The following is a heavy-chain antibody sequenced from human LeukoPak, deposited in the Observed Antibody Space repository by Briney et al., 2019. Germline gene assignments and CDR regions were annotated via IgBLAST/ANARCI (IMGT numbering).Heavy chain of an antibody. D-gene: IGHD5-24*01. J-gene: IGHJ4*02. CDR1: GGTFSSYA. CDR3: ARGGRDGPYYFDY. V-gene: IGHV1-69*05. CDR2: IIPIFGTA. Sequence: ASGKVSCKASGGTFSSYAISWVRQAPGQGGEWRGGIIPIFGTANYAQKFQGRVTITTDESTSTAYMELSSLRSEDTAVYYCARGGRDGPYYFDYWGQGTLVTVSS.